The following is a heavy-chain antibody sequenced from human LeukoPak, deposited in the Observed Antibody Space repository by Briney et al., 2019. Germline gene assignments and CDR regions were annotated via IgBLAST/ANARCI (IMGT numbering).Heavy chain of an antibody. J-gene: IGHJ6*02. D-gene: IGHD5-18*01. V-gene: IGHV4-59*08. Sequence: SETLSLTCTVSGSMYNYYWSWIRQPPGKGLEWIGYIHYNGITNYNPSLKSRVTISIDTSKNQFSLKLSSVTAADTAVYYCARRGYSHGYVYYGLDVRGQGTTVTVSS. CDR2: IHYNGIT. CDR1: GSMYNYY. CDR3: ARRGYSHGYVYYGLDV.